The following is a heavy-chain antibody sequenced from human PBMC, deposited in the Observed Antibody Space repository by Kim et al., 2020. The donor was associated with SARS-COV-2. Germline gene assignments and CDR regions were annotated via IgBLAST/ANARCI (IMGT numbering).Heavy chain of an antibody. Sequence: SETLSLTCAVYGGSFSGYYWSWIRQPPGKGLEWIGEINHSGSTNYNPSLKSRVTISVDTSKNQFSLKLSSVTAADTAVYYCAREPYSSGWYGAFVFANGMDVWGQGTTVTVSS. J-gene: IGHJ6*02. CDR1: GGSFSGYY. CDR3: AREPYSSGWYGAFVFANGMDV. CDR2: INHSGST. V-gene: IGHV4-34*01. D-gene: IGHD6-19*01.